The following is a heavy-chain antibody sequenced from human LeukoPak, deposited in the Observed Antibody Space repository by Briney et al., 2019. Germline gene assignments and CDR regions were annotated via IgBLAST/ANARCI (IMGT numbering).Heavy chain of an antibody. V-gene: IGHV1-24*01. CDR3: AKDLDCSSTSCYTPWFDP. CDR1: GYTLTELS. CDR2: FDPEDGET. Sequence: ASVKVSCKVSGYTLTELSMHWVRQAPGKGLEWMGGFDPEDGETIYAQKFQGRVTMTEDTSTDTAYIELSSLRSEDTAVYYCAKDLDCSSTSCYTPWFDPWGQGTLVTVSS. D-gene: IGHD2-2*02. J-gene: IGHJ5*02.